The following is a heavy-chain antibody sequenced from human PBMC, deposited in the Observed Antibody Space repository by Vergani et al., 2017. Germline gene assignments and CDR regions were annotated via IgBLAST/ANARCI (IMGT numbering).Heavy chain of an antibody. D-gene: IGHD2-21*02. Sequence: EVQLVESGGGLVQPGGSLRLSCAASGFTFSSYEMNWVRQAPGKGLEWVSYISSSGSTIYYADSVKGRFNISRDNAKNSLYLQMSSLRAEDTAVYYCARDRGGVTATAAVDYWGQGTLVTVSS. V-gene: IGHV3-48*03. CDR3: ARDRGGVTATAAVDY. J-gene: IGHJ4*02. CDR2: ISSSGSTI. CDR1: GFTFSSYE.